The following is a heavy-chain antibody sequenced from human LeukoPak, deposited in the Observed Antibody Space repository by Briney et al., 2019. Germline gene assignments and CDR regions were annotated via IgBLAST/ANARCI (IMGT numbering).Heavy chain of an antibody. J-gene: IGHJ4*02. CDR3: ALVTSAPG. D-gene: IGHD1-14*01. Sequence: ASVKVSCKASGYTLSNYDISWVRQAPGQGLEWMGWISAYNGNTKYAQNLQGRVTMTTVTSTSTAYMELRSLRSDDTAVYFCALVTSAPGWGQGTLVTVSS. CDR2: ISAYNGNT. V-gene: IGHV1-18*01. CDR1: GYTLSNYD.